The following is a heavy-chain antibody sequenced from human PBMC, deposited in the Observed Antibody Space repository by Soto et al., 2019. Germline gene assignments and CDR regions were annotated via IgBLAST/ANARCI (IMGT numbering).Heavy chain of an antibody. J-gene: IGHJ3*02. Sequence: QLQLQESGPGLVKPSETLSLTCTVSGGSISSSSYYWGWIRQPPGKGLEWIGNIYYSGSAYYNPSLKSRVPISVDTSKNQFSLKLSSVTAADTAVYYCARWKSYDSSGYYLYAFDIWGQGTMVTVSS. D-gene: IGHD3-22*01. V-gene: IGHV4-39*01. CDR2: IYYSGSA. CDR3: ARWKSYDSSGYYLYAFDI. CDR1: GGSISSSSYY.